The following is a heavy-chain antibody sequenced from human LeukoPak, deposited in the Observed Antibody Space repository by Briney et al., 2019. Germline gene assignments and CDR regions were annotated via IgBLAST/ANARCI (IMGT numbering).Heavy chain of an antibody. Sequence: SQTLSLACTVSGGSISSGGYYWSWIRQHPGKGLEWIGYIYYSGSTYYNPSLKSRVTISVDTSKNQFSLKLSSVTAADTAVYYCAREVRFCYGMDVWGQGTTVTVSS. CDR3: AREVRFCYGMDV. J-gene: IGHJ6*02. CDR2: IYYSGST. D-gene: IGHD3-3*01. V-gene: IGHV4-31*03. CDR1: GGSISSGGYY.